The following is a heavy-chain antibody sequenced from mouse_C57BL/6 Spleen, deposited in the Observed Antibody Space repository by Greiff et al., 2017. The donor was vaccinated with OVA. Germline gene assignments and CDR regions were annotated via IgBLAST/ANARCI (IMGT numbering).Heavy chain of an antibody. CDR3: ARHESAMDY. CDR1: VFTFSDYG. Sequence: EVQGVESGGGLVQPGGSLKLSCAASVFTFSDYGMAWVRQAPRKGPEWVAFISNLAYSIYYADTVTGRFTISRENAKNTLYLEMSSLRSEDTAMYYCARHESAMDYWGQGTSVTVSS. J-gene: IGHJ4*01. V-gene: IGHV5-15*01. CDR2: ISNLAYSI.